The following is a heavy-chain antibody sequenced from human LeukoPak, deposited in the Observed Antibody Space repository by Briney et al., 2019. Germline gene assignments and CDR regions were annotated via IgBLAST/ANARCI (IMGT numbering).Heavy chain of an antibody. D-gene: IGHD1-26*01. Sequence: PSETLSLTCAVSGGSISSPNWWTWVRQPPGKGLEWIGEIYHSGRTNSNPSLESRVIMSVDKSKNQFSLKLTSVTAADTAVYYCARVGHNWLDPWGQGTLVTVSS. J-gene: IGHJ5*02. CDR2: IYHSGRT. V-gene: IGHV4-4*02. CDR1: GGSISSPNW. CDR3: ARVGHNWLDP.